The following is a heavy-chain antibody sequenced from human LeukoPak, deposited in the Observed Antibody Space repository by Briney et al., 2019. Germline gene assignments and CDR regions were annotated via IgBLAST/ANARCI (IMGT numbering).Heavy chain of an antibody. CDR1: GFTFSNHW. CDR2: SDGGGSST. J-gene: IGHJ4*02. V-gene: IGHV3-74*01. CDR3: AKGGKWDVTPFDY. Sequence: PGGSLRLSCAASGFTFSNHWMHWVRQVPGKGPVWVSRSDGGGSSTSYADSVRGRFSISRDNAKSTLYLQMNSLRAEDTAVYYCAKGGKWDVTPFDYWGQRTLVTVSS. D-gene: IGHD1-26*01.